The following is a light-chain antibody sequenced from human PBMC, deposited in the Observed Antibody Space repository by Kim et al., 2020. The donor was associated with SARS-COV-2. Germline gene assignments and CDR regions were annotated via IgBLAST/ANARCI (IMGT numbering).Light chain of an antibody. Sequence: QPVLTQSPSASASLGASVKLTCTLSSGHSTYAIAWHQQQPDKGPRYLMKFNSDGSHSKGDGIPDRFSASSSGAEHYLTISSLQSEDEADYYCQTWGTGIAVFGGGTKLTVL. CDR1: SGHSTYA. J-gene: IGLJ2*01. CDR3: QTWGTGIAV. CDR2: FNSDGSH. V-gene: IGLV4-69*01.